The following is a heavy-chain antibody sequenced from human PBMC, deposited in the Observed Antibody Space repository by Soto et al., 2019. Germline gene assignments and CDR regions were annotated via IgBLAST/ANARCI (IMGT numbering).Heavy chain of an antibody. V-gene: IGHV3-66*01. CDR2: IYRGGST. CDR3: ARDLAGRYCGRDCPNGMDV. J-gene: IGHJ6*02. Sequence: PGGSLRLSCVASGFTVSSDYMNWVRQAPGKGLEWVSVIYRGGSTYYADSVKGRFTISRDNSKNTLYLEMHSLRGEDTAVYYCARDLAGRYCGRDCPNGMDVWGPGTTVTVSS. CDR1: GFTVSSDY. D-gene: IGHD2-21*02.